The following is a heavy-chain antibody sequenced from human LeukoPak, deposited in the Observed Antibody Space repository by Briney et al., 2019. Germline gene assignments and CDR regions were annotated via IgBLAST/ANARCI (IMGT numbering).Heavy chain of an antibody. J-gene: IGHJ4*02. CDR3: AKDLFAMTQWEQLGY. CDR1: GFTFSSYA. Sequence: PGGSPRLSCAASGFTFSSYAMSWVRQAPGKGLEWVSAISGSGGSTYYADSVKGRFTISRDNSKNTLYLQMNSLRTEDTAVYYCAKDLFAMTQWEQLGYWGQGTLVTVSS. CDR2: ISGSGGST. D-gene: IGHD1-26*01. V-gene: IGHV3-23*01.